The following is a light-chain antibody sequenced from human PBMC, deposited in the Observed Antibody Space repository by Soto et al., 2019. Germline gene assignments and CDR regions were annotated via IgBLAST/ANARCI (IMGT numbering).Light chain of an antibody. Sequence: QSALTQPRSVSGSPGQSVTISCTGTSSDVGGYNYVSWYQQHPGKAPKLMIYDVSKRPSGVPDRFSGSKSGNTASLTISGLQAEDEAGYYCCSYAGSYTPFGGGTKVTVL. V-gene: IGLV2-11*01. CDR1: SSDVGGYNY. CDR2: DVS. CDR3: CSYAGSYTP. J-gene: IGLJ2*01.